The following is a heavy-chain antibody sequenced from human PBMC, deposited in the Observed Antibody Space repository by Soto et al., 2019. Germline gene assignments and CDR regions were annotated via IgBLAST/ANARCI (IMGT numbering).Heavy chain of an antibody. V-gene: IGHV3-30-3*01. Sequence: QVQLVESGGGVVQPGTSLRLSCAASRFTFSNFALHWVRQAPGKGLEWVALTSNDGSNKYYSDSVKGRFSISRDNSKNTLYLQMNSLRAEDTAVYYCARAMQNLFDPWGQGTLVTVSS. J-gene: IGHJ5*02. CDR3: ARAMQNLFDP. CDR2: TSNDGSNK. CDR1: RFTFSNFA.